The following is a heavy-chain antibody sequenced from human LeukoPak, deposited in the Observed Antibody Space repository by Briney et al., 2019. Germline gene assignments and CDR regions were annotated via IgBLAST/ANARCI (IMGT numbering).Heavy chain of an antibody. Sequence: GGSLRLSCAASGFTFSDYYMSWIRQAPGKGLEWVSYISSSSSYTNYADSVKGRFTISRDNAKNSLYLQMNSLRAEDTAVYYCARRPTVTTPLTAWGQGTLVTVSS. CDR2: ISSSSSYT. J-gene: IGHJ5*02. D-gene: IGHD4-17*01. CDR3: ARRPTVTTPLTA. V-gene: IGHV3-11*03. CDR1: GFTFSDYY.